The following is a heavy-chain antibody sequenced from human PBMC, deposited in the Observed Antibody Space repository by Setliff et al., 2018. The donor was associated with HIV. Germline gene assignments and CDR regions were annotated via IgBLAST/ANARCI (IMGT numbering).Heavy chain of an antibody. CDR3: ARDVGRDGYCFDH. J-gene: IGHJ4*02. CDR2: ISAHNGRI. D-gene: IGHD5-12*01. CDR1: GYTFSDYG. Sequence: GALVKVSCKASGYTFSDYGISWVRQAPGQGLEWMGWISAHNGRINYAQKFQGRVTMTTDRSTSTAYMELRSLRSDDTAVYYCARDVGRDGYCFDHWGQGTLVTVSS. V-gene: IGHV1-18*01.